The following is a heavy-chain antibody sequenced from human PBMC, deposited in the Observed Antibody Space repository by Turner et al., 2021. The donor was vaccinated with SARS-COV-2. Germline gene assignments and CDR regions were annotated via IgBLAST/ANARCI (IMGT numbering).Heavy chain of an antibody. CDR3: ASYYYDSSGYHYAFDY. V-gene: IGHV4-59*01. D-gene: IGHD3-22*01. CDR1: VGSISSYY. J-gene: IGHJ4*02. Sequence: QVQLQESGPGLVKPSETLSITCTVSVGSISSYYWRWIRQPPGKGLEWIGYIYYSKSTNNNPSLKSRITISVDTSKNQISLKLSSVTTADTAVYYCASYYYDSSGYHYAFDYWGQGTLVTVSS. CDR2: IYYSKST.